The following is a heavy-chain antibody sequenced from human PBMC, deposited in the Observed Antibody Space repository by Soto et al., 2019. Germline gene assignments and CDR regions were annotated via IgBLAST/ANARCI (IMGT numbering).Heavy chain of an antibody. J-gene: IGHJ4*02. Sequence: EVQLVESGGGLVQPGGSLRLSCAASGFTFSSYSMNWVRQAPGKGQEWVSYISSSSNTIYYADSVKGRFTISRDNAKNSLYVQKNSLRDEDAAVYYCAKGKDYAEGGYWGQGTLVTVSS. CDR3: AKGKDYAEGGY. CDR2: ISSSSNTI. CDR1: GFTFSSYS. V-gene: IGHV3-48*02. D-gene: IGHD4-17*01.